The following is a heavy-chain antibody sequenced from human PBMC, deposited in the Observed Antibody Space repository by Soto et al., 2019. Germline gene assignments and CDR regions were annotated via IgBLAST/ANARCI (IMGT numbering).Heavy chain of an antibody. V-gene: IGHV1-18*04. J-gene: IGHJ6*02. CDR3: ARAYSRFLVYYYYGMDV. Sequence: ASVKVSCKASGYTFTSYGISWVRQAPGQGLEWMGWISAYNGNTSYAQKLQGRVTMTTDTSTSTAYMELRSLRSHDTAVYYCARAYSRFLVYYYYGMDVWGQGTTVTVSS. D-gene: IGHD6-13*01. CDR1: GYTFTSYG. CDR2: ISAYNGNT.